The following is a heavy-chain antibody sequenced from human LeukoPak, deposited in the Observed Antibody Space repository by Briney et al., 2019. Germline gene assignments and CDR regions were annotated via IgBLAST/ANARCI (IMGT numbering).Heavy chain of an antibody. J-gene: IGHJ4*02. Sequence: SETLSLTCTVSGGSISSYYWSWIRQPPGKGLEWIGYIYYSGSTNYNPSLKSRVAISVDTSKNQFSLKLSSVTAADTAVYYCARYSSGYNDYWGQGTLVTVSS. D-gene: IGHD3-10*01. CDR3: ARYSSGYNDY. CDR1: GGSISSYY. CDR2: IYYSGST. V-gene: IGHV4-59*01.